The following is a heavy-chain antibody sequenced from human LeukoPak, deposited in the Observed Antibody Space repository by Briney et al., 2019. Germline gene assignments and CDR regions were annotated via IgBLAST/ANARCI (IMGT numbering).Heavy chain of an antibody. J-gene: IGHJ5*02. Sequence: LWASVKVSCEASGYIFINYDINWVRQATGQGLEWMGWMNPNNGNTGYAQKFRGRVTITRDTSINTAYMELSSLSSEDTAIYYCARMNKSGRNSWFDPWGQGTLVTVSS. CDR2: MNPNNGNT. CDR1: GYIFINYD. CDR3: ARMNKSGRNSWFDP. D-gene: IGHD1/OR15-1a*01. V-gene: IGHV1-8*03.